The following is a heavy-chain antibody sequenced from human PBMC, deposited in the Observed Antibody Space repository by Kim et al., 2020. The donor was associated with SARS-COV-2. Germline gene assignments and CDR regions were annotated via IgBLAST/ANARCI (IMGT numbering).Heavy chain of an antibody. CDR1: GDSSRIYY. J-gene: IGHJ4*02. Sequence: SETLSLTCTVSGDSSRIYYWTGIRQPPGKGLEWIAFVYYSGSPKYNPSLRSRVTMSADTSKNQFSLTLRSVSAADTAVYYCATVRDRGRLDYWGQGIHVTVSS. CDR3: ATVRDRGRLDY. V-gene: IGHV4-59*01. CDR2: VYYSGSP.